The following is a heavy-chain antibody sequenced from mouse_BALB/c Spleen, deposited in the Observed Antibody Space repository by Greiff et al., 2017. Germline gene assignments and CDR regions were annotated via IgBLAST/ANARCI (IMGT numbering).Heavy chain of an antibody. CDR2: INPSTGYT. CDR3: ASSPYYAMDY. D-gene: IGHD6-2*01. CDR1: GYTFTSYW. J-gene: IGHJ4*01. Sequence: QVQLQQSGAELAKPGASVKMSCKASGYTFTSYWMHWVKQRPGQGLEWIGYINPSTGYTEYNQKFKDKATLTADKSSSTAYMQLSSLTSEDSAVYYCASSPYYAMDYWGQGTSVTVSS. V-gene: IGHV1-7*01.